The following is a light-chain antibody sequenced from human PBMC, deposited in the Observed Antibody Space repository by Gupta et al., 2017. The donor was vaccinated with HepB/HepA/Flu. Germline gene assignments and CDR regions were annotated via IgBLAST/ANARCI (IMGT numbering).Light chain of an antibody. J-gene: IGKJ1*01. V-gene: IGKV3-15*01. CDR2: GAS. CDR3: HQENNWPWT. Sequence: EIVMTQSPATLSVSPGERVAFSCRASQDVHTNLAWMQQKPGQAPKVLFYGASARATGVPASFIGSGSRTEFTLTITSLQSEDVAVYVCHQENNWPWTFGQGTKVEIK. CDR1: QDVHTN.